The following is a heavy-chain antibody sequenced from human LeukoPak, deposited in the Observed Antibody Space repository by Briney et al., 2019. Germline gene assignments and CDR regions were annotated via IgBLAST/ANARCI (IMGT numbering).Heavy chain of an antibody. CDR2: IRYDGNNK. V-gene: IGHV3-30*02. Sequence: GSLRLSCAASGFTFSNYGMHWVRQAPGKGLEWVAFIRYDGNNKYYTDSVKGRFTISRGNSKNTLYLQMNSLRAEDTAVYYCARDRDSSGYGFDYWGQGTLVTVSS. CDR1: GFTFSNYG. D-gene: IGHD3-22*01. J-gene: IGHJ4*02. CDR3: ARDRDSSGYGFDY.